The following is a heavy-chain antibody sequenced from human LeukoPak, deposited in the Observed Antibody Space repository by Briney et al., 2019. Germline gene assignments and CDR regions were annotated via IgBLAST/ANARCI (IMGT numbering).Heavy chain of an antibody. CDR2: IDSDGSRI. D-gene: IGHD6-19*01. CDR1: GFTFSTSW. Sequence: GGSLRLSCVGSGFTFSTSWMHWVRQAPGKGLVWVSRIDSDGSRITYADSVKGRFTISRDNAKNSLYLQMNSLRAEDTAVYYCAREMLAAVAAQSWGQGTLVTVSS. J-gene: IGHJ5*02. V-gene: IGHV3-74*03. CDR3: AREMLAAVAAQS.